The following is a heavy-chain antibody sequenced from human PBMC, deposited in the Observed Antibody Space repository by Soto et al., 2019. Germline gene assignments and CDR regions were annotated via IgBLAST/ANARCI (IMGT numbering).Heavy chain of an antibody. V-gene: IGHV1-18*01. CDR2: ISGYNGNT. CDR3: ARDRGVVTSGSAYYFDY. D-gene: IGHD2-2*01. CDR1: GYTFRSYG. Sequence: QVQLVLSGPEVKKPGASVKVSCKATGYTFRSYGVTWVRQAPGQGLEWMGWISGYNGNTEYAQKLQGRVTMTTDTSTSTVYMELRSLGSADTAVYYCARDRGVVTSGSAYYFDYWGQGTLVTVSS. J-gene: IGHJ4*02.